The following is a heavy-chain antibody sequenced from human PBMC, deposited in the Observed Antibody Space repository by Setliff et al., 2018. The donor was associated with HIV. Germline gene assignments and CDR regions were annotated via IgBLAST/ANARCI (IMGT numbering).Heavy chain of an antibody. CDR2: INTDGSTT. CDR3: ARDFYSSTSGAVPD. Sequence: PGGSLRLSCAASGFTFSSYAMSWVRQAPGKGLVWVSRINTDGSTTSYADSVKGRFTISRDNSKNTLYLQMNSPRADDTAVYYCARDFYSSTSGAVPDWGQGTAVTVSS. CDR1: GFTFSSYA. V-gene: IGHV3-74*01. D-gene: IGHD6-6*01. J-gene: IGHJ6*02.